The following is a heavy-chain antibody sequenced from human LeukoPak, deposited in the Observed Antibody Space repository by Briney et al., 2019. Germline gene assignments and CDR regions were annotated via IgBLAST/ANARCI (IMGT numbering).Heavy chain of an antibody. V-gene: IGHV4-4*02. CDR2: VYHSGST. D-gene: IGHD6-13*01. CDR1: GCSISSCAW. Sequence: SGTLSLTCAVSGCSISSCAWRSWVRQPPGEGLEGIGEVYHSGSTNYNSFLKSRVTISVDKSKNKLSLKLTSATAADTAVYYCARDLGSSWFETRFDWGQGILVIVAS. J-gene: IGHJ4*02. CDR3: ARDLGSSWFETRFD.